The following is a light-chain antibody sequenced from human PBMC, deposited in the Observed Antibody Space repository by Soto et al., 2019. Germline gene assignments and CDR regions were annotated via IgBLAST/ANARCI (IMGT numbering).Light chain of an antibody. V-gene: IGLV1-51*01. Sequence: QSVLTQPPSVSAAPGQKVTISCSGSSSNIGNNDVSWYQHLPGTAPKLLIYDNNKRPSGIPDRFSGTKSGTSATLGITGLQTGDEADYYCATWDSSLIAGLFCGGTKLTVL. CDR3: ATWDSSLIAGL. CDR2: DNN. J-gene: IGLJ2*01. CDR1: SSNIGNND.